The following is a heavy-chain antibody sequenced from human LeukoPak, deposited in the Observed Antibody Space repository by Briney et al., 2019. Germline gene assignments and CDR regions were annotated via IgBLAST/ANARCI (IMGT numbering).Heavy chain of an antibody. Sequence: GGSLRLSCAASGFSFSNYAMSWVRQAPGKGLDWVSGISGSGSSTSYADSVKGRFSISRDNSKNTLFLQMNSLRADDTAVYYCAKAYTAYVPLDYWGQGTLVIVSS. CDR2: ISGSGSST. J-gene: IGHJ4*02. V-gene: IGHV3-23*01. D-gene: IGHD5-12*01. CDR1: GFSFSNYA. CDR3: AKAYTAYVPLDY.